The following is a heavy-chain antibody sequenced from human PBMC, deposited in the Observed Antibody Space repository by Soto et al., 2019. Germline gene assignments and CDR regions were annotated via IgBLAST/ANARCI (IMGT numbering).Heavy chain of an antibody. J-gene: IGHJ4*02. V-gene: IGHV1-69*01. Sequence: QVQLVQSGAEVKKPGSSVKVSCKASGGTFSSYAISWVRQAPGQGLEWMGGIIPIFGTANYAQKFQGRVTITADESTSTAYMELSSLRSEDTAVYYCARSLFLSSSWPKMPVFDYWGQGTLVTVSS. CDR1: GGTFSSYA. D-gene: IGHD6-13*01. CDR3: ARSLFLSSSWPKMPVFDY. CDR2: IIPIFGTA.